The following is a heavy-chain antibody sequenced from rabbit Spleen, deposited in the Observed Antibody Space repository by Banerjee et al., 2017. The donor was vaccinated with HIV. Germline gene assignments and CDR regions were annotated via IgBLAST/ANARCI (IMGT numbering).Heavy chain of an antibody. V-gene: IGHV1S45*01. CDR3: ARDTGSSFSSYGMDL. J-gene: IGHJ6*01. D-gene: IGHD8-1*01. CDR2: IAGSGSAFT. CDR1: GFSFSNSDY. Sequence: QEQLEESGGDLVKPGASLTLTCTASGFSFSNSDYMCWVRQAPGKGLEWISCIAGSGSAFTYSATWAKGRFTCSKASSTTVTLQMTSLTVADTATYFCARDTGSSFSSYGMDLWGPGTLVTVS.